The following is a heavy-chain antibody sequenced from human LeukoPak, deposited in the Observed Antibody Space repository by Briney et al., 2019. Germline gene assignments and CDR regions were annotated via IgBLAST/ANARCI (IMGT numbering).Heavy chain of an antibody. J-gene: IGHJ4*02. CDR1: GFTFSSYT. D-gene: IGHD6-13*01. CDR3: AKGRTGYIPDS. CDR2: ISGNGGTT. Sequence: GGSLRLSCAASGFTFSSYTMTWVRQAPGKGLEWVSVISGNGGTTYYAESVKGRFTISRDNSKNTLYLQMNSLRVEDTAVYFCAKGRTGYIPDSGGQGTLVTVSS. V-gene: IGHV3-23*01.